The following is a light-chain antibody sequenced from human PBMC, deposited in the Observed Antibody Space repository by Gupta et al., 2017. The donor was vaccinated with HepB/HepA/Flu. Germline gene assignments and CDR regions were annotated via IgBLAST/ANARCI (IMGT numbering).Light chain of an antibody. CDR2: AAS. CDR1: QSISSY. Sequence: DIQMTQSPSSLSASVGDRVTITCRASQSISSYLNWYQQKPGKAPKLLIYAASSLQSGVPSRFSGSGYGTDFTLTISSRQPEDFATYYCQQSYSTPECSFGQGTKLEIK. CDR3: QQSYSTPECS. J-gene: IGKJ2*04. V-gene: IGKV1-39*01.